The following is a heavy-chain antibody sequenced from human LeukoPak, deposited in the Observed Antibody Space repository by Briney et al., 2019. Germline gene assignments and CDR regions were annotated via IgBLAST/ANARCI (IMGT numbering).Heavy chain of an antibody. CDR3: ASSQNYYDSSGEAFDI. Sequence: PGGSLRLSCAASGFTVSSNYLSWVRPAPGKGLEWVSVIYSGGSTYYADSVKGRFTISRDNSKSTLYLQMNSLRAEDTAVYYCASSQNYYDSSGEAFDIWGQGTMVTVSS. D-gene: IGHD3-22*01. CDR2: IYSGGST. J-gene: IGHJ3*02. V-gene: IGHV3-53*01. CDR1: GFTVSSNY.